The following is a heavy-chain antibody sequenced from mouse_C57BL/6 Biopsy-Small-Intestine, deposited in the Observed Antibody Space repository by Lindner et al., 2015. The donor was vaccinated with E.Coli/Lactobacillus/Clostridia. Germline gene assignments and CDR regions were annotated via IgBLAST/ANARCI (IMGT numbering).Heavy chain of an antibody. V-gene: IGHV1-18*01. Sequence: SVKVSCKASGYTFTAYYIHWVRQAPGQGLEWMGWINPNSGGTIYAQKFQGWVTMTRDTSTSTVYMELSRLKSDDTAVYYCARATGGDVDYWGQGTLVTVSS. CDR2: INPNSGGT. J-gene: IGHJ4*01. CDR3: ARATGGDVDY. CDR1: GYTFTAYY. D-gene: IGHD1-1*02.